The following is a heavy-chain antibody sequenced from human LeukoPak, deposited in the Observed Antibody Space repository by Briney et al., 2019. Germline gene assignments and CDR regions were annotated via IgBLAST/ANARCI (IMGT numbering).Heavy chain of an antibody. V-gene: IGHV3-11*04. CDR1: GFNFSDYY. CDR2: ISSSSNTV. Sequence: PGGSLRLSCAASGFNFSDYYMTWVRPAPGKGLEWVSYISSSSNTVYYADSVKGRLSVSRDNAKNSLYLQMNNLRAEDTAVYYCARRAMGATSFDYWGRGTLVTVSS. CDR3: ARRAMGATSFDY. D-gene: IGHD1-26*01. J-gene: IGHJ4*02.